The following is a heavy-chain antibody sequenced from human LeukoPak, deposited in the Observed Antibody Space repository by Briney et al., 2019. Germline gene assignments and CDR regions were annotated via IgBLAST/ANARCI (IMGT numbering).Heavy chain of an antibody. CDR3: ATVDTAMVPLFDY. V-gene: IGHV4-39*01. J-gene: IGHJ4*02. D-gene: IGHD5-18*01. CDR2: IYYSGST. Sequence: PSETLSLTCTVSGGSISSSSYYWGWIRQPPGKGLEWIGSIYYSGSTYYNPSLKSRVTISVDTSKNQFSPKLSFVTAADTAVYYCATVDTAMVPLFDYWGQGTLVTVSS. CDR1: GGSISSSSYY.